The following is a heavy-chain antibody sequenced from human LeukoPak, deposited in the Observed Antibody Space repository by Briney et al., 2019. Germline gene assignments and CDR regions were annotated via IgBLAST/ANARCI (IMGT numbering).Heavy chain of an antibody. CDR3: ALTGTTLMYYFDY. CDR2: INPSGGST. J-gene: IGHJ4*02. D-gene: IGHD1-1*01. CDR1: GYTFTSYY. V-gene: IGHV1-46*01. Sequence: ASVKVSCKASGYTFTSYYMHWVRQAPGQGLEWMGIINPSGGSTSYAQKFQGRVTMTMDMSTSTVYMELSSLRSEDTAVYYCALTGTTLMYYFDYWGQGTLVTVSS.